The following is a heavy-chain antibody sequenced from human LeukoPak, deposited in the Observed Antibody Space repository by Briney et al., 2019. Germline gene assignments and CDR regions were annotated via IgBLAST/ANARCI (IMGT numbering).Heavy chain of an antibody. D-gene: IGHD6-13*01. CDR3: ARKFWAYSSSCGASDI. CDR1: GGTFSSYA. Sequence: ASVKVSCKASGGTFSSYAISWVRQAPGQGLEWMGGIIPIFGTANYAQKFQGRVTITADESTSTAYMELSSLRSEDTAVYYCARKFWAYSSSCGASDIWGQGTMVTVSS. V-gene: IGHV1-69*13. J-gene: IGHJ3*02. CDR2: IIPIFGTA.